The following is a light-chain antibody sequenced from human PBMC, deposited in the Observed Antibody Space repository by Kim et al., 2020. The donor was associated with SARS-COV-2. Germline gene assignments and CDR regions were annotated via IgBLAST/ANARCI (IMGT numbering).Light chain of an antibody. V-gene: IGKV1-8*01. CDR1: QGIGSY. CDR2: AAS. Sequence: SASTEDRFTFSCRACQGIGSYSACYQKTSEHAPRLLIYAASTWQTGVPSRFCGTGSGTDFPLTIGCLQYEDVGSYYCQQYYDYPSTFGQGTKLEI. CDR3: QQYYDYPST. J-gene: IGKJ2*01.